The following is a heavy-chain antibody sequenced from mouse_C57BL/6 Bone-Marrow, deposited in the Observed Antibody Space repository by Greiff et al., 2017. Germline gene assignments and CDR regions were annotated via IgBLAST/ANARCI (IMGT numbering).Heavy chain of an antibody. CDR3: ARKEADWYFDV. J-gene: IGHJ1*03. Sequence: QVQLQQSGAELVKPGASVKLSCKASGYTFTSYWMHWVKQRPGQGLEWIGMIHPNSGSTNYNEKFKSKATLTVDKSSSTAYMQLSSLTSEDSAVYYCARKEADWYFDVWGTGTTVTVSS. CDR2: IHPNSGST. CDR1: GYTFTSYW. V-gene: IGHV1-64*01.